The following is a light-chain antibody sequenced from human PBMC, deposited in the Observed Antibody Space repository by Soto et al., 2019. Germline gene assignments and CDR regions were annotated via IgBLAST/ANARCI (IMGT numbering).Light chain of an antibody. V-gene: IGKV3-15*01. J-gene: IGKJ1*01. CDR2: GAS. CDR1: QSVSSN. CDR3: QQYHNWPSWT. Sequence: EIVMTQSPATLSVSPGERATLSCRASQSVSSNLAWYQQKPGQAPRLLIYGASTRATGIPARFSGSESGTEFTLTISSLQSEDFAVYHCQQYHNWPSWTFGQGTKVDIK.